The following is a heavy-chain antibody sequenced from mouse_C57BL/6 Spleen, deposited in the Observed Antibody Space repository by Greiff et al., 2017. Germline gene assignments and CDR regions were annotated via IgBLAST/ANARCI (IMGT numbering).Heavy chain of an antibody. V-gene: IGHV1-76*01. Sequence: QVQLQQSGAELVRPGASVKLSCKASGYTFTDYYINWVKQRPGQGLEWIARIYPGSGNTYYNEKFKGKATLTAEKSSSTAYMQLSSLTSEDSAVYFCARSGGTGYFDYWGQGTTLTVSS. CDR1: GYTFTDYY. CDR3: ARSGGTGYFDY. CDR2: IYPGSGNT. J-gene: IGHJ2*01. D-gene: IGHD4-1*01.